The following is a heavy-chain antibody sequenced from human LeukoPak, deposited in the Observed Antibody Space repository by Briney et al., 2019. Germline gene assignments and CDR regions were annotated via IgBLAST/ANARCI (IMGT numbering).Heavy chain of an antibody. D-gene: IGHD5-12*01. V-gene: IGHV4-59*08. CDR1: GGSFSSYY. CDR3: ARFMVATYYFDY. Sequence: KPSETLSLTCAVYGGSFSSYYWSWIRQPPGKGLEWIGYIYYSGSTNYNPSLKSRVTISVDTSKNQFSLKLSSVTAADTAVYYCARFMVATYYFDYWGQGTLVTVSS. J-gene: IGHJ4*02. CDR2: IYYSGST.